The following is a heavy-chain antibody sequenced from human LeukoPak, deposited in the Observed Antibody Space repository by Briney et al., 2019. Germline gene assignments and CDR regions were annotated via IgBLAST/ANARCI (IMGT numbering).Heavy chain of an antibody. CDR1: QFTFSSYD. Sequence: PGGSLRLSCAASQFTFSSYDMHWVRQAPGKGLDWVAVISRDGSNKKYGDSVKGRFTTSRDNSKNTLYLQMNSLRAEDTAVYYCAKAAGIIVVVTAVDYWGQGTLVAVSS. CDR3: AKAAGIIVVVTAVDY. J-gene: IGHJ4*02. CDR2: ISRDGSNK. V-gene: IGHV3-30*18. D-gene: IGHD2-21*02.